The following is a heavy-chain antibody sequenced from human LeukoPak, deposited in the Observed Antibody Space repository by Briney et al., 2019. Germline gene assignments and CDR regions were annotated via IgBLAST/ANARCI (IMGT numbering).Heavy chain of an antibody. CDR2: ISSSNSTI. CDR3: ARDSSSLDY. Sequence: GGSLRLSCAASGFTFSSYSMNWVRQAPGKGLEWVSYISSSNSTIYYADSVKGRLTISRDNAKNSLYLQMNSLRAEDTAVYYCARDSSSLDYWGQGTLVTVSS. CDR1: GFTFSSYS. V-gene: IGHV3-48*04. J-gene: IGHJ4*02. D-gene: IGHD6-13*01.